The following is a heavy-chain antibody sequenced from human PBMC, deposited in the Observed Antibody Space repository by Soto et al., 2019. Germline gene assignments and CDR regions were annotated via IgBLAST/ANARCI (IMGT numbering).Heavy chain of an antibody. D-gene: IGHD3-22*01. J-gene: IGHJ3*02. V-gene: IGHV4-38-2*01. Sequence: TLSLTCAVSGYSISSGYYWCCIRHPPGKGPEWIGSIYHSGSTYYNPSLKSRVTISVDTSKNQFSLKLSSVTAADTAVYYCATGGDKWLLLHYDAFDIWGQGTMVTVSS. CDR3: ATGGDKWLLLHYDAFDI. CDR2: IYHSGST. CDR1: GYSISSGYY.